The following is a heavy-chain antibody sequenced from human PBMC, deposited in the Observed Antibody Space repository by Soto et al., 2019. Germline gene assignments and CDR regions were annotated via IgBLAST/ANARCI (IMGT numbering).Heavy chain of an antibody. Sequence: GGSLRLSCAASGFTFSSYAMHWVRQAPGKGLEWVAVISYDGSNKYYADSVKGRFTISRDNSKNTLYLQMNSLRAEDTAVYYCARDYDFWSGTPVYWGQGTLVTVSS. CDR3: ARDYDFWSGTPVY. D-gene: IGHD3-3*01. V-gene: IGHV3-30-3*01. J-gene: IGHJ4*02. CDR2: ISYDGSNK. CDR1: GFTFSSYA.